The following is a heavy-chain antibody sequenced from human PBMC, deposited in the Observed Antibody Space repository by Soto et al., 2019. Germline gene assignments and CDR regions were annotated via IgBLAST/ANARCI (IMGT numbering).Heavy chain of an antibody. CDR1: GFTFTRYG. D-gene: IGHD1-26*01. V-gene: IGHV1-18*01. J-gene: IGHJ3*02. CDR2: ISAYNGNT. CDR3: RGSGEDAFDI. Sequence: GASVKVSCKASGFTFTRYGFSWVRQAPGQGLEWMGWISAYNGNTNYAQKLQGRVTMTTDTSTSTAYMELRSLRSDDTAVYYCRGSGEDAFDIWGQGTMVTVSS.